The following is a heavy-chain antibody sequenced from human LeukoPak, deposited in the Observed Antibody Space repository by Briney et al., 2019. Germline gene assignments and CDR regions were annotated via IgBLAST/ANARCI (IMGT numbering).Heavy chain of an antibody. J-gene: IGHJ4*02. V-gene: IGHV1-2*02. D-gene: IGHD6-6*01. CDR1: GYTFTGYY. CDR3: AREAPSIAARRSEYYFGY. Sequence: ASVKVSCKASGYTFTGYYMHWVRQAPGQGLEWMGWINPNSGGTNYAQKFQGRVTMTRDTSISTAYMELSRLRSDDTAVYYSAREAPSIAARRSEYYFGYWGQGTLVTVSS. CDR2: INPNSGGT.